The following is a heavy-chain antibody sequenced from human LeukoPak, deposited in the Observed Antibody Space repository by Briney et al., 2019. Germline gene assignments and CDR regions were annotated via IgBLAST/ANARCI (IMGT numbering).Heavy chain of an antibody. D-gene: IGHD5-18*01. CDR3: GTSRDTTIEM. J-gene: IGHJ4*02. V-gene: IGHV3-7*01. CDR1: GFMFPSYW. CDR2: IKEDGSDK. Sequence: PGGSLRLSCADSGFMFPSYWMTWVRQAPGKGLEWVANIKEDGSDKYYADSVKGRFTISRDNAKRSVYLQMNSLRAEDTAVYYCGTSRDTTIEMGGQGTLVTVSS.